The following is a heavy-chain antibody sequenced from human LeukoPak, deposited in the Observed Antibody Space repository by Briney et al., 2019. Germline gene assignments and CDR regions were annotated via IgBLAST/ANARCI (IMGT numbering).Heavy chain of an antibody. CDR2: IIPIFGTA. Sequence: GASVKVSCKASGGTFSSYAISWVRQAPGQGLEWMGGIIPIFGTANYAQKFQGRVTITADESTSTAYMELSSLRSEDTAVYYCARRQASCSNGVCYTLYDMDVWGQGTTVTVSS. D-gene: IGHD2-8*01. CDR3: ARRQASCSNGVCYTLYDMDV. J-gene: IGHJ6*02. CDR1: GGTFSSYA. V-gene: IGHV1-69*13.